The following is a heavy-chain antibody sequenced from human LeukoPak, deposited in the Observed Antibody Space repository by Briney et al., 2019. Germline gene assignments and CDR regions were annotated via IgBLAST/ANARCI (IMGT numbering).Heavy chain of an antibody. CDR2: IYYSGST. CDR1: GYSISSGYY. CDR3: ARNNDAFDI. J-gene: IGHJ3*02. V-gene: IGHV4-61*01. Sequence: PSETLSLTCTVSGYSISSGYYWGWIRQPPGKGLEWIGYIYYSGSTNYNPSLKSRVTISVDTSKNQFSLKLSSVTAADTAVYYCARNNDAFDIWGQGTMVTVSS.